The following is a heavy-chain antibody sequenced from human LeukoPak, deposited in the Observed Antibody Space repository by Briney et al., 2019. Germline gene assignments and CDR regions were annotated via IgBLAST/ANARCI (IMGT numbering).Heavy chain of an antibody. V-gene: IGHV1-46*01. CDR1: GYTFTSHY. D-gene: IGHD3-16*01. Sequence: ASVKVSCKASGYTFTSHYMHWVRQAPGQGLEWMGTINPSGGSTTYAQKFQGRVTMTRDMSTSTLYMELNSLRSEDTAVYYCTTDLGGGGIVTLDYWGQGPLVTVSS. CDR2: INPSGGST. J-gene: IGHJ4*02. CDR3: TTDLGGGGIVTLDY.